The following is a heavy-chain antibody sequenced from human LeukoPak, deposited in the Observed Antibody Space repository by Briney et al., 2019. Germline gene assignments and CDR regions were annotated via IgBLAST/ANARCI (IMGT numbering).Heavy chain of an antibody. CDR1: GGSFSGYY. CDR2: INHSGST. CDR3: ARVGWSSWTLDY. V-gene: IGHV4-34*01. Sequence: SETLSLTCAVYGGSFSGYYWTWIRQPPGKGLEWIGEINHSGSTSYNPSLKSRLTISVDTSKNQFSLKLRSVTAADTAVYYCARVGWSSWTLDYWGQGTLVTVSS. J-gene: IGHJ4*02. D-gene: IGHD2-15*01.